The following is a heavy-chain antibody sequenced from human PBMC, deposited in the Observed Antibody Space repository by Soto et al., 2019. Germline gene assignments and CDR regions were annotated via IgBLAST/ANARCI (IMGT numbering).Heavy chain of an antibody. CDR3: ARSQGSSTSLEIYYYYYYGMDV. J-gene: IGHJ6*02. D-gene: IGHD2-2*01. Sequence: QVQLMQSGAEVKKPGSSVKVSCKASGGTFSSYAISWVRQAPGQGLEWMGGIIPISGTANYAQKFQGRVTITADESASTAYMERSSLRSEDTAVYYCARSQGSSTSLEIYYYYYYGMDVWGQGTTVTGSS. V-gene: IGHV1-69*01. CDR2: IIPISGTA. CDR1: GGTFSSYA.